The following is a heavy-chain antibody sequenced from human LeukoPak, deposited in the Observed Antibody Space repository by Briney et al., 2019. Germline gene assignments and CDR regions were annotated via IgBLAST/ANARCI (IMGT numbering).Heavy chain of an antibody. V-gene: IGHV3-74*01. Sequence: GGSLRLSCAASGFTFSSYWMHWVRQAPGKGLVWVSRIDSDGSSTSYADSVKGRFTISRDNAKNTLYLQMNSLRAEGTAVYYCASSNFSSSWYSGWKSGYYGMDVWGQGTTVTVSS. J-gene: IGHJ6*02. CDR2: IDSDGSST. CDR3: ASSNFSSSWYSGWKSGYYGMDV. D-gene: IGHD6-13*01. CDR1: GFTFSSYW.